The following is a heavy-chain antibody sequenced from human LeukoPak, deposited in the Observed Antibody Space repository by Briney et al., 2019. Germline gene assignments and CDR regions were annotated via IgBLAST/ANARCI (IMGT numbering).Heavy chain of an antibody. J-gene: IGHJ4*02. V-gene: IGHV4-59*12. CDR2: IYYSGST. CDR1: GGSISSYY. CDR3: ARDLSAVGATGPFDY. Sequence: SETLSLTCTVSGGSISSYYWSWIRQPPGKGLEWIGYIYYSGSTNYNPSLKSRVTISVDTSKNQFSLKLSSVTAADTAVYYCARDLSAVGATGPFDYWGQGTLVTVSS. D-gene: IGHD1-26*01.